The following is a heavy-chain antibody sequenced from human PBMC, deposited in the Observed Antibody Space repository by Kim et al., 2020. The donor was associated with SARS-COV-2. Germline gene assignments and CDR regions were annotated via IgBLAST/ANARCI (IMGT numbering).Heavy chain of an antibody. CDR2: IIPIFGTA. V-gene: IGHV1-69*13. D-gene: IGHD3-22*01. CDR1: GGTFSSYA. Sequence: SVKVSCKASGGTFSSYAISWVRQAPGQGLEWMGGIIPIFGTANYAQKFQGRVTITADESTSTAYMELSSLRSEDTAVYYCARDLLGYYDSSGLYYFDYWGQGTLVTVSS. J-gene: IGHJ4*02. CDR3: ARDLLGYYDSSGLYYFDY.